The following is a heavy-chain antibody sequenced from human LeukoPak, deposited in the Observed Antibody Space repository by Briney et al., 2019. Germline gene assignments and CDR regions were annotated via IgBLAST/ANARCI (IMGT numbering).Heavy chain of an antibody. V-gene: IGHV3-23*01. CDR3: AKPPVYCSGGSCFSY. Sequence: GGSLRLSCAASGFTFSSYAMSWVRQAPGKGLEWVSAISGSGGSTYYADSVKGRFTISRDNSKNTLYLQMNSLRAEDTAVYYCAKPPVYCSGGSCFSYWGQGTLVTVSS. CDR2: ISGSGGST. J-gene: IGHJ4*02. D-gene: IGHD2-15*01. CDR1: GFTFSSYA.